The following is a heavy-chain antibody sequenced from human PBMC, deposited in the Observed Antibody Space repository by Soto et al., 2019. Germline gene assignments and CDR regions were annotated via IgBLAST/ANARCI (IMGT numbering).Heavy chain of an antibody. Sequence: GGSLRTSCAASGFTFSDYYMDWVRQAPEKGLEWVGRIRNKANSYTTEYAASVKGRFTISRDDSKNSLHLQMNSLKTEDTAVYYSFRVNPKYYFDYWGQGTLVTV. CDR1: GFTFSDYY. CDR3: FRVNPKYYFDY. J-gene: IGHJ4*02. CDR2: IRNKANSYTT. V-gene: IGHV3-72*01.